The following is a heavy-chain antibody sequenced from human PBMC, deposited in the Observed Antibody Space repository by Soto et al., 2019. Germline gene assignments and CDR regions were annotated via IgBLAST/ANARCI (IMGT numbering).Heavy chain of an antibody. CDR2: ISSSGSTI. CDR1: GFTFSDYY. V-gene: IGHV3-11*04. Sequence: GGFLRLSCAASGFTFSDYYMSWIRQAPGKGLEWVSYISSSGSTIYYADSVKGRFTISRDNAKNTLYLQMNSLRAEDTAVYYCARDDSSGWNYYYYGMDVWGQGTTVTVS. J-gene: IGHJ6*02. D-gene: IGHD6-19*01. CDR3: ARDDSSGWNYYYYGMDV.